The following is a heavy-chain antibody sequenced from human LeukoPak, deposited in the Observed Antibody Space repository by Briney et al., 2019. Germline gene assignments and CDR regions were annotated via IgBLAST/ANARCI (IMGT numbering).Heavy chain of an antibody. CDR3: ARDRYYYGSGSYTFDY. J-gene: IGHJ4*02. CDR2: IYTSGST. Sequence: ASETLSLTCVVSGGSLSGYYWSWIRQPAGKGLEWIGRIYTSGSTNYNPSLKSRVTMSVDTSKNQFSLTLSSVTAADTAVYYCARDRYYYGSGSYTFDYWGQGSLVTVSS. CDR1: GGSLSGYY. V-gene: IGHV4-4*07. D-gene: IGHD3-10*01.